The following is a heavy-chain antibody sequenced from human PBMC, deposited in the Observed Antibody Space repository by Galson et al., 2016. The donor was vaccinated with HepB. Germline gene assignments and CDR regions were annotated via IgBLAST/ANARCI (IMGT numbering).Heavy chain of an antibody. Sequence: TLSLTCNVSGGSISSGDYYWHWIRQHPGKGLEWIGYIYSSGTTYYNPSLKSRISISLDTSNNQFSLRLSSVTAADTALYYCARAAVRNFESVPLNIWGPGTMVTVSS. J-gene: IGHJ3*02. V-gene: IGHV4-31*03. CDR1: GGSISSGDYY. CDR3: ARAAVRNFESVPLNI. CDR2: IYSSGTT. D-gene: IGHD3-9*01.